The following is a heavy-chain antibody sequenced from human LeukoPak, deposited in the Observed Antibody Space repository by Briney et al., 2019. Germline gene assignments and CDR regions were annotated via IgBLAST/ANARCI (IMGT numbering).Heavy chain of an antibody. Sequence: ASVKVPCKASGYTFTGYYMHWVRQAPGQGLEWMGWINPNSGGTNYARKFQGRVTMTRDTSISTAYMELSRLRSDDTAVYYCARVQSSGWYNIDYWGQGTLVTVSS. J-gene: IGHJ4*02. CDR1: GYTFTGYY. CDR2: INPNSGGT. CDR3: ARVQSSGWYNIDY. D-gene: IGHD6-19*01. V-gene: IGHV1-2*02.